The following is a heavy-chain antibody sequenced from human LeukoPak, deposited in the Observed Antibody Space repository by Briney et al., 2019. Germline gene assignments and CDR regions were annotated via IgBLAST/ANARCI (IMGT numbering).Heavy chain of an antibody. Sequence: SETLSLTCTVSGGSISSSSYYWGWIRQPPGKGLEWIGSIYYSGSTYYNPSLKSRVTISVDRSKNQFSLKLSSVTAADTAVYYCARITMIVVADAFDIWGQGTMVTVSS. V-gene: IGHV4-39*07. CDR1: GGSISSSSYY. CDR2: IYYSGST. J-gene: IGHJ3*02. CDR3: ARITMIVVADAFDI. D-gene: IGHD3-22*01.